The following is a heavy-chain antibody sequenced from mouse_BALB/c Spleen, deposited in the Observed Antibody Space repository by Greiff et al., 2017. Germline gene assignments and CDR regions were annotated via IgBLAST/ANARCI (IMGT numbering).Heavy chain of an antibody. J-gene: IGHJ2*01. CDR1: GFNIKDYY. V-gene: IGHV14-4*02. CDR3: NRGLRLRLDY. D-gene: IGHD1-2*01. CDR2: IDPENGDT. Sequence: EVQLQQSGAELVRSGASVKLSCTASGFNIKDYYMHWVKQRPEQGLEWIGWIDPENGDTEYAPKFQGKATMTADTSSNTAYLQLSSLTSEDTAVYYCNRGLRLRLDYGGQGTTRRVSS.